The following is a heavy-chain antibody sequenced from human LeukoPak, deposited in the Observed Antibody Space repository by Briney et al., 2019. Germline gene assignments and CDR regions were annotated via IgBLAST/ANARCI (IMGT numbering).Heavy chain of an antibody. D-gene: IGHD4-17*01. CDR3: TNYRDSPFKY. CDR1: GFTFSDSS. CDR2: IRSKANSYAT. Sequence: PGGSLRLSCAASGFTFSDSSMHWVRQASGKGLEWVGRIRSKANSYATAYAASVKCSVTSARDDSKNTAYLQMNRLKTEHTAVYYCTNYRDSPFKYWGQGTLVILS. J-gene: IGHJ4*02. V-gene: IGHV3-73*01.